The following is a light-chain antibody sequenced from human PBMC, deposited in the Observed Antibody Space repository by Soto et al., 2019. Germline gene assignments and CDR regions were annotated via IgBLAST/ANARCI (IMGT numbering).Light chain of an antibody. CDR1: QSINRH. CDR2: GAS. V-gene: IGKV3-11*01. J-gene: IGKJ5*01. CDR3: QQRSNWPIT. Sequence: EIVLTQSPAPLSLSPGERATLSCRASQSINRHLAWYRQKPGQAPRLLIYGASSRATGIPARFSGSGSGTDFTLTISSLEPEDFAVYYCQQRSNWPITVGQGTRLEIK.